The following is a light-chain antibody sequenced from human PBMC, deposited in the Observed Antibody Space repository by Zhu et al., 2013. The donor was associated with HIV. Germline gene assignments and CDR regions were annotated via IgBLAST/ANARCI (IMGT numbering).Light chain of an antibody. Sequence: IQLTQSPSSLSASVGDRVTITCRASQITDNWLAWYQHKPGNAPKLLIYQASVLESGVPSRFSGSRSGTEFTLTINSLQPDDFATYYCQQYGDYSPITFGGGTKVEL. CDR1: QITDNW. CDR3: QQYGDYSPIT. CDR2: QAS. J-gene: IGKJ4*01. V-gene: IGKV1-5*03.